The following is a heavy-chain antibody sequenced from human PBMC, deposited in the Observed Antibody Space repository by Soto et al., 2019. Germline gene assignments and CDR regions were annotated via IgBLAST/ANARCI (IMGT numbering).Heavy chain of an antibody. CDR2: IYYSGST. CDR1: GGSISSGGYY. CDR3: ARAETRPIYYYGMDV. V-gene: IGHV4-31*03. J-gene: IGHJ6*02. D-gene: IGHD2-2*01. Sequence: QVQLQESGPGLVKPSQTLSLTCTVSGGSISSGGYYWSWIRQHPGKGLEWIGYIYYSGSTYYNPSLKRRVTISVDSSKNQFSLKLSSVTAADTAVYYCARAETRPIYYYGMDVWGQGTTVTVSS.